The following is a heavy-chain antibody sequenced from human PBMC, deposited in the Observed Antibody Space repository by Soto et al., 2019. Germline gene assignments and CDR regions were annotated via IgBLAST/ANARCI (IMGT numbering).Heavy chain of an antibody. D-gene: IGHD2-2*01. CDR2: ISSSSSYI. CDR1: GFTFSSYS. Sequence: DVQLVESGGGLVKPGGSLRLSCAASGFTFSSYSMNWVRQAPGKGLERVSSISSSSSYIYYADSVKGRFTISRDNAKNSLYLQMTSLRAEDTAVYYCARDGAMRDYPYYYYYYGMDVWGQGTTVTVSS. J-gene: IGHJ6*02. V-gene: IGHV3-21*01. CDR3: ARDGAMRDYPYYYYYYGMDV.